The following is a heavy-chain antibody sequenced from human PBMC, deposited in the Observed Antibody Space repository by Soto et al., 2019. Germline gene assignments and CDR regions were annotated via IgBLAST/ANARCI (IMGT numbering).Heavy chain of an antibody. CDR1: GYNFANHW. V-gene: IGHV3-74*01. Sequence: PGGSLRLSLAVAGYNFANHWMPWVRQAPGKGLEWVCRMNSDGCLINYAESEKGRFTVSRDNARNTLYLQMNSLRVEDTAVYSGAAAEVDYWGPGTLVTVSS. CDR2: MNSDGCLI. J-gene: IGHJ4*02. CDR3: AAAEVDY. D-gene: IGHD6-25*01.